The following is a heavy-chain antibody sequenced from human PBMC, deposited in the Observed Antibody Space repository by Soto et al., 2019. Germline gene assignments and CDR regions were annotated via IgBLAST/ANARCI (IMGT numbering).Heavy chain of an antibody. CDR3: ASDHPNMYYYDSSGYYSDYLDS. V-gene: IGHV3-23*01. Sequence: PGGSLRPSCAASGFTFSSYAMSWVRQAPGKGLEWVSAISPNGDATYYADSVKGRFTISRDNSKNTLYLQMNSLGVEDTALYYCASDHPNMYYYDSSGYYSDYLDSWGQGTLVTVSS. D-gene: IGHD3-22*01. CDR2: ISPNGDAT. CDR1: GFTFSSYA. J-gene: IGHJ4*02.